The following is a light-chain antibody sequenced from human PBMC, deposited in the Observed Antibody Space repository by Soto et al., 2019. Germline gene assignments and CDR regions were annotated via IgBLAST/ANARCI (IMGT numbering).Light chain of an antibody. CDR3: ISYTSDDVRYV. V-gene: IGLV2-14*01. Sequence: QFALTHPASVSGTPGQSITISCTGSNSDVGLYDFVSWYQHHPGRAPKLIVSEVSHRPSGISNRFSGSKSGNTASLTISGLQSEDEADYYCISYTSDDVRYVFGTGTKVTVL. CDR2: EVS. J-gene: IGLJ1*01. CDR1: NSDVGLYDF.